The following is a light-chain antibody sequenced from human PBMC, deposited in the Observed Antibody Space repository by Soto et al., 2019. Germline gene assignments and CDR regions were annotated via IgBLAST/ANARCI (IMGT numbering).Light chain of an antibody. CDR1: QTLRRTY. V-gene: IGKV3-20*01. Sequence: EIVLMQSPGTLSLSPGERANLSFSASQTLRRTYIAWYQQKPGQAPRVLIYGASKSATGIPDRFSGSGSGTDFSLTISRLEPEDFAVYYCHQYDNAPRTYRQGTKVDIK. CDR3: HQYDNAPRT. CDR2: GAS. J-gene: IGKJ2*01.